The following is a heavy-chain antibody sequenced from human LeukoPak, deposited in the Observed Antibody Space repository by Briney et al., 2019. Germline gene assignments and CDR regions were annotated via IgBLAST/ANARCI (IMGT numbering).Heavy chain of an antibody. CDR2: ISPDGNVK. CDR3: AGPPAPRGSHTSVQRCFDN. CDR1: GFTFSAYT. V-gene: IGHV3-30*14. D-gene: IGHD4-17*01. Sequence: GGSLRLSCAASGFTFSAYTLHWVRQAPGKGLEWVAVISPDGNVKYYADSVKGRFTISRDDSQSSLYLQMNSLRAEDTALYYCAGPPAPRGSHTSVQRCFDNWGQGVLVTVSS. J-gene: IGHJ4*02.